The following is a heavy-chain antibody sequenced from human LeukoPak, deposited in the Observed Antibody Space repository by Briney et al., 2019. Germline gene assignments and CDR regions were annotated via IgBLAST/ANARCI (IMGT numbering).Heavy chain of an antibody. D-gene: IGHD3-22*01. V-gene: IGHV3-30-3*01. J-gene: IGHJ4*02. CDR1: GFTFSSYA. Sequence: PGGSLRLSCAASGFTFSSYAMHWVRQAPGKGLEWVAVISYDGSNKYYADSVKGRFTISRDNSKNTLYLQMNSLRAEDTAVYYCARGFVDSMIVVAIGYWGQGTLVTVSS. CDR3: ARGFVDSMIVVAIGY. CDR2: ISYDGSNK.